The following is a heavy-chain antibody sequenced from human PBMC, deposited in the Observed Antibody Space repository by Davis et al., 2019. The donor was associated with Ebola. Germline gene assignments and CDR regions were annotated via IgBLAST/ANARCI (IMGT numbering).Heavy chain of an antibody. Sequence: ASVKVSCKASGYTFTSYYMHWVRQAPGQGLEWMGIINPSGGSTSYAQKFQGRVTMTRDTSTSTVYMELSSLRSEDTAVYYCARRYYDILTGYSIGVGMDVWGKGTTVTVSS. CDR3: ARRYYDILTGYSIGVGMDV. J-gene: IGHJ6*04. CDR1: GYTFTSYY. D-gene: IGHD3-9*01. V-gene: IGHV1-46*01. CDR2: INPSGGST.